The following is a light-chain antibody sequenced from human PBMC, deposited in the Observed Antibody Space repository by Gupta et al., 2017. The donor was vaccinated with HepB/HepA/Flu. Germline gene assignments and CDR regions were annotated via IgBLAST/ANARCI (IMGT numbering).Light chain of an antibody. Sequence: SALPQPASVSGSPRRSLTISCPGTSRDVGRYNLVSWYQPHPVQAPELMIYEVSKRPSGVSTRFSGSRSGNTASLTVTLHQDDDEDDYYSCANAVSSYVFGYGTKFTVL. CDR2: EVS. CDR1: SRDVGRYNL. CDR3: CANAVSSYV. V-gene: IGLV2-23*02. J-gene: IGLJ1*01.